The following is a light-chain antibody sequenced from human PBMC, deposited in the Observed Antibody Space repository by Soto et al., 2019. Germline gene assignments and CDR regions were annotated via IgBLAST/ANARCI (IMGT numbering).Light chain of an antibody. CDR1: SSDVGGSNY. J-gene: IGLJ1*01. Sequence: QSALTQPASVSGSPGQSITISCTGTSSDVGGSNYVSWYQQHPGKAPKLMIYDVSKRPSGVSNRFSGSKSGNTASLTISGLQAEDEADYYCGSYSSSSTLYVFGTGTKLTVL. V-gene: IGLV2-14*03. CDR3: GSYSSSSTLYV. CDR2: DVS.